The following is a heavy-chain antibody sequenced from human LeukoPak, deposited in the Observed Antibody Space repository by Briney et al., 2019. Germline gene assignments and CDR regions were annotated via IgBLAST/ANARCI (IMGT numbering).Heavy chain of an antibody. J-gene: IGHJ4*02. CDR2: ISYDGSFK. CDR1: GFHFNTYT. Sequence: GGSLRLSCAASGFHFNTYTMHWVRQAPDKGLEWVAGISYDGSFKYYADSLKDRFTISRDNSKNILYLQMSNLKTEDTAVYFCASIPGPHYNLWNVDLDYWGQGTLVTVSS. V-gene: IGHV3-30-3*01. D-gene: IGHD3-3*01. CDR3: ASIPGPHYNLWNVDLDY.